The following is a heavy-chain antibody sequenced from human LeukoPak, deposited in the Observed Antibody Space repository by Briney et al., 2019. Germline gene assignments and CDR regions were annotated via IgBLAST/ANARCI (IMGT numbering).Heavy chain of an antibody. CDR2: IYYSGYT. CDR3: AKSNGYGLVDI. D-gene: IGHD3-10*01. CDR1: GGSISSYY. V-gene: IGHV4-59*12. Sequence: SETLSLTCTVSGGSISSYYWSWIRQPPGKGLKWIGNIYYSGYTTYSPSLRSRVTISVDTSRNQFSLKVNSVTAADTAVYYCAKSNGYGLVDIWGQGTMVTVSS. J-gene: IGHJ3*02.